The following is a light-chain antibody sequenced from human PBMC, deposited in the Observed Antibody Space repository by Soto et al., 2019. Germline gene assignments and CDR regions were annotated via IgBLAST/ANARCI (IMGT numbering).Light chain of an antibody. V-gene: IGKV1-5*01. Sequence: DIQMTQSPSTLSASVGDRVTITCRASQSISSWLAWYQQKPGKAPKLLIYDASSLESGVPSRFSGSGSGTEFPLTISSLQPDDFATYYCQQYNWRWTFGQGTKVEIK. CDR3: QQYNWRWT. J-gene: IGKJ1*01. CDR1: QSISSW. CDR2: DAS.